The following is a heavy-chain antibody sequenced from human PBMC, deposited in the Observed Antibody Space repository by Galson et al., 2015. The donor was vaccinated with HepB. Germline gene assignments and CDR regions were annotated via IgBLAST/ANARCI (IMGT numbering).Heavy chain of an antibody. J-gene: IGHJ6*02. CDR3: AREYRVRGVIIVYYYYGMDV. D-gene: IGHD3-10*01. Sequence: SLRLSCAASGFTFSSYSMNWVRQAPGKGLEWVSYISSSSSTIYYADSVKGRFTISRDNAKNSLYLQMNSLRAEDTAVYYCAREYRVRGVIIVYYYYGMDVWGQGTTVTVSS. V-gene: IGHV3-48*01. CDR2: ISSSSSTI. CDR1: GFTFSSYS.